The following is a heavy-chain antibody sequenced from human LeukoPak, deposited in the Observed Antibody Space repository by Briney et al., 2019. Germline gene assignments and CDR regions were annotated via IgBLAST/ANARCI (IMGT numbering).Heavy chain of an antibody. CDR1: GFTFSSYS. CDR3: ARDTSYYYDSSGSDY. CDR2: ISSSSSTI. J-gene: IGHJ4*02. Sequence: PGGSLRLSCAASGFTFSSYSMNWVRQAPGKGLEWVSYISSSSSTIYYADSVKGRFTISRDNAKNSLYLQMNSLRDEDTAVYYCARDTSYYYDSSGSDYWGQGTLVTVSS. V-gene: IGHV3-48*02. D-gene: IGHD3-22*01.